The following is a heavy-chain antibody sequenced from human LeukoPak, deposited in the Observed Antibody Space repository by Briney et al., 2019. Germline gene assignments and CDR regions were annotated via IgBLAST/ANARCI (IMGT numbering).Heavy chain of an antibody. CDR1: GDIFTTYW. D-gene: IGHD7-27*01. CDR2: IYPGDSNV. V-gene: IGHV5-51*01. Sequence: GESLKISCKSSGDIFTTYWIGWVRQMPGKGLEWMGIIYPGDSNVKYSPSFQGHVTISADESINTVYLQWSSLKASDTAMYFCARENWGSVDCWGQGTLVTVSS. CDR3: ARENWGSVDC. J-gene: IGHJ4*02.